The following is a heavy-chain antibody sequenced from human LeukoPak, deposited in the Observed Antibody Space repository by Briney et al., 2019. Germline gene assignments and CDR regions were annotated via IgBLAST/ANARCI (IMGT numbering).Heavy chain of an antibody. CDR1: GGTFISYA. J-gene: IGHJ4*02. V-gene: IGHV1-69*05. CDR2: IIPIFGTA. Sequence: SVKVSCKASGGTFISYAISWVRQAPGQGLEWMGRIIPIFGTANYAQKFQGRVTITTDESTSTAYMELSSLRSEDTAVYYCARDILALEGDYLFDYWGQGTLVTVSS. D-gene: IGHD4-17*01. CDR3: ARDILALEGDYLFDY.